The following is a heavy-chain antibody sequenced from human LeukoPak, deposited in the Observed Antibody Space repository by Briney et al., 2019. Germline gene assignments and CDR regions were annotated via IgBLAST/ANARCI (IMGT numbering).Heavy chain of an antibody. D-gene: IGHD5-18*01. V-gene: IGHV3-7*01. CDR2: IEQDGSEK. Sequence: GGSLRLSCAASGFTFSSYWMSWVRQAPGKGPEWVANIEQDGSEKYYVDSVKGRFTISRDNAKNSLYLQMNSLRAEDTAVYYCARVGYSYGYYFDYWGQGTLVTVSP. CDR1: GFTFSSYW. J-gene: IGHJ4*02. CDR3: ARVGYSYGYYFDY.